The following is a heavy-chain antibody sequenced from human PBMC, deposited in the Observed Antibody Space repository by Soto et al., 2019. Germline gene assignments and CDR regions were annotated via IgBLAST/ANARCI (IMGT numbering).Heavy chain of an antibody. CDR1: GGSISSYY. V-gene: IGHV4-59*01. D-gene: IGHD3-9*01. CDR3: ARRVRPQYYDILTGIYYYYYMDV. J-gene: IGHJ6*03. CDR2: IYYSGST. Sequence: PSETLSLTYTVSGGSISSYYWSWIRQPPGKGLEWIGYIYYSGSTNYNPSHKSRVTISVDTSKNQFSLKLSSVTAADTAVYYCARRVRPQYYDILTGIYYYYYMDVWGKGTTVTVSS.